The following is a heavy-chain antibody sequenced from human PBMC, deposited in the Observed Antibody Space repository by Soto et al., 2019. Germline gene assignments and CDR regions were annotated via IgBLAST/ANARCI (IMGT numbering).Heavy chain of an antibody. Sequence: TSETLSLTCTVSGGSISSYYWSWIRQPPGKGLEWIGYIYYSGSTNYNPSLKSRVTISVDTSKNQFSLKLSSVTAADTAVYYCARINKYDSSGYFTPGVWGQGTTVTVSS. CDR3: ARINKYDSSGYFTPGV. CDR1: GGSISSYY. V-gene: IGHV4-59*01. CDR2: IYYSGST. J-gene: IGHJ6*02. D-gene: IGHD3-22*01.